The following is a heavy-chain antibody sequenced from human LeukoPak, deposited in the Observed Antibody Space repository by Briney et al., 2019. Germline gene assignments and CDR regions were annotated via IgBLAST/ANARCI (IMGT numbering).Heavy chain of an antibody. D-gene: IGHD1-26*01. Sequence: PSETLSLTCTVSGGSVSSYYWNWIRQPPGKGLEWIGYIYYSGSTNYNPSLKSRVTISIDTSKNQFSLKLNPVTAADTAVYYCARWDSGSYFLDYWGQGTLVTVSS. CDR2: IYYSGST. CDR3: ARWDSGSYFLDY. V-gene: IGHV4-59*02. CDR1: GGSVSSYY. J-gene: IGHJ4*02.